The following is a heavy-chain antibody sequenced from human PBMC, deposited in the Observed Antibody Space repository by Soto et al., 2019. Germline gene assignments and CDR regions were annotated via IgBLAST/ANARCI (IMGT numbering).Heavy chain of an antibody. CDR1: GFTFSSYA. CDR2: ISGSGGST. Sequence: EVQLLESGGGLVQPGGSLRLSCAASGFTFSSYAMSWVRQAPGKGLEWVSAISGSGGSTYYADSVKGRFTISRDNSKNTLYLQMNSLRAEDTAVYYCAKDGEVAAAGPQGLSGFVFWGQGTLGTVSS. D-gene: IGHD6-13*01. V-gene: IGHV3-23*01. CDR3: AKDGEVAAAGPQGLSGFVF. J-gene: IGHJ4*02.